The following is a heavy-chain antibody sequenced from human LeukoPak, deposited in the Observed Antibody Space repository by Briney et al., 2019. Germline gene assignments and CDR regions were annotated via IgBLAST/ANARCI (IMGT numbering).Heavy chain of an antibody. CDR1: GDFISSSSYY. CDR3: ARRRYYDSTGYFE. Sequence: SETLSLTCTVSGDFISSSSYYWGWIRQPPGKGLDWIGDVYYSGRTYYNPSLKSRVFISIDTSKNYFSLNLNFVTAADTAVYYCARRRYYDSTGYFEWGRGSLVTVSS. D-gene: IGHD3-22*01. V-gene: IGHV4-39*02. CDR2: VYYSGRT. J-gene: IGHJ1*01.